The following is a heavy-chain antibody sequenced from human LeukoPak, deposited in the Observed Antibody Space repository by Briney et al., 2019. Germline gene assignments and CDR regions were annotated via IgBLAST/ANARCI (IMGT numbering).Heavy chain of an antibody. CDR1: GYTFTSYY. CDR2: INPSGGST. J-gene: IGHJ5*02. D-gene: IGHD3-10*01. Sequence: ASVKVSCKASGYTFTSYYMHWVRQAPGQGLEWMGIINPSGGSTSYAQKFQGRVTMTRDTSTSTVYMELSSLRSEHTAVYYCARDRRPTYYYGSGSYYNPLNWFDPWGQGTLVTVSS. CDR3: ARDRRPTYYYGSGSYYNPLNWFDP. V-gene: IGHV1-46*01.